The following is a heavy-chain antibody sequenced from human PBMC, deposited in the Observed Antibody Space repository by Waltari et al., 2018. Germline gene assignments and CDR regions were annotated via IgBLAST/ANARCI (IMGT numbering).Heavy chain of an antibody. CDR3: ANKAEGLDY. J-gene: IGHJ4*02. V-gene: IGHV3-30*04. CDR1: GFTFSRYS. Sequence: QGQLVESGGGVGPPGRYLRPPVAAPGFTFSRYSMQWVRQAPGKGLEWVAVISYDGSNLYYGESVKGRFTISRDNSKNTLYLQMNSLRGEDTAVYYCANKAEGLDYWGQGALVTVSS. D-gene: IGHD6-19*01. CDR2: ISYDGSNL.